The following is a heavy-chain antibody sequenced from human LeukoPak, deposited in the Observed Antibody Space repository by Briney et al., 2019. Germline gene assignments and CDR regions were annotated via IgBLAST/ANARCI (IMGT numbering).Heavy chain of an antibody. CDR1: GYTFNGYY. Sequence: GASVKVSCKASGYTFNGYYMHWVRQAPGQGLEWMGWINSNSGCTNFAQMFQGRVTMTRDTSISTAYMELSRLRSDNSAVYYCARAAAKNYFDYWGQGTLVTVSS. V-gene: IGHV1-2*02. CDR2: INSNSGCT. CDR3: ARAAAKNYFDY. J-gene: IGHJ4*02. D-gene: IGHD2-15*01.